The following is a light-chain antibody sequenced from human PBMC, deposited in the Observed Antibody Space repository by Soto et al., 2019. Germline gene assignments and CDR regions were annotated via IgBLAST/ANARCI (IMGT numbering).Light chain of an antibody. J-gene: IGLJ2*01. CDR1: SSDVGGYDY. V-gene: IGLV2-8*01. Sequence: QSALTQPPSASGSPGQSVTISCTGTSSDVGGYDYVSWYQQQSGKAPKLIIYEVTNRPSGVPDRFSGSKSGNTASLTVSGPQVKEEAVYCCRSYAAISNVVFGAGTQLTVL. CDR3: RSYAAISNVV. CDR2: EVT.